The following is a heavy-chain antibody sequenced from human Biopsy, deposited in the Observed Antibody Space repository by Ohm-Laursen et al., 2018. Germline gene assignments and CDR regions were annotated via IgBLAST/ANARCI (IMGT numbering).Heavy chain of an antibody. J-gene: IGHJ6*02. V-gene: IGHV3-30*02. D-gene: IGHD5-18*01. CDR3: AKDRYNYTPIGGFSMDV. CDR2: IFYDGSNT. Sequence: SLRLSCSAPGVTLSGYSMNWVRQAPGKGLEWVAFIFYDGSNTYYADSVKGRFTISRDNSRDTLYLQMSSLRAEDTAVYYCAKDRYNYTPIGGFSMDVWGQGTTVTVSS. CDR1: GVTLSGYS.